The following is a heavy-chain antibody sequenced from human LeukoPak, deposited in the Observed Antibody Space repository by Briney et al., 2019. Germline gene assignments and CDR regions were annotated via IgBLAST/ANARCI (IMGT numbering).Heavy chain of an antibody. CDR1: GGSISSYY. CDR2: IYYSGST. V-gene: IGHV4-39*01. CDR3: ARGDYGYWFDF. J-gene: IGHJ4*02. D-gene: IGHD2-15*01. Sequence: SETLSLTCTVSGGSISSYYWGWIRQPQGKGLEWIGTIYYSGSTYYNPSLKSRGSISVDTSKNQFSLKLSSVTAADTAVYYCARGDYGYWFDFWGQGTLVTVSS.